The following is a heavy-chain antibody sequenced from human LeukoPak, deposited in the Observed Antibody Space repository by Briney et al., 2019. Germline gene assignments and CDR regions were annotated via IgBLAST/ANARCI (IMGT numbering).Heavy chain of an antibody. CDR3: ARVRFSSSWYGDAFDI. V-gene: IGHV3-30-3*01. Sequence: GRSLRLSCAASGFTFSSYAMHWVRQAPGKGLEWVAVISYDGSNKYYADSVKGRFTISRDNSKNTLYLQMNSLRAEDTAVYYCARVRFSSSWYGDAFDIWGQGTMVTASS. D-gene: IGHD6-13*01. J-gene: IGHJ3*02. CDR2: ISYDGSNK. CDR1: GFTFSSYA.